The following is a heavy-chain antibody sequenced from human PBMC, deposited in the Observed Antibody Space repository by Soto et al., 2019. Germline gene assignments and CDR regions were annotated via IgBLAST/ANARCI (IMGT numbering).Heavy chain of an antibody. V-gene: IGHV1-18*01. CDR2: ISAYNGNT. Sequence: ASVKVSCKASGYTFTSYGISWVRQAPGQGLEWMGWISAYNGNTNYAQKLQGRVTVTTDTSTSTAYMELRSLRAENTAMYYCAKGLGELSPESYDHWGQGTLVTVSS. CDR1: GYTFTSYG. D-gene: IGHD3-16*02. J-gene: IGHJ4*02. CDR3: AKGLGELSPESYDH.